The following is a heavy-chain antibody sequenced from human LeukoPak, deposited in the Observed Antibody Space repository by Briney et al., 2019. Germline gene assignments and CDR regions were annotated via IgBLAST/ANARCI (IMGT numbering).Heavy chain of an antibody. Sequence: ASVKVFCKASGYTFTGYYMHWVRQAPGQGLEWMGWINPNSGGTNYAQKFQGRVTMTRDTSISTAYMELSRLRSDDTAVYYCARGAYYDILTGYYDAFDIWGQGTMVTVSS. D-gene: IGHD3-9*01. CDR2: INPNSGGT. J-gene: IGHJ3*02. CDR1: GYTFTGYY. CDR3: ARGAYYDILTGYYDAFDI. V-gene: IGHV1-2*02.